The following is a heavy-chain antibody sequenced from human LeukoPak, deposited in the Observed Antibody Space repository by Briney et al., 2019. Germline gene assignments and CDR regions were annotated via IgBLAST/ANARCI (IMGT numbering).Heavy chain of an antibody. V-gene: IGHV4-30-4*01. Sequence: SSETLSLTCTVSGGSINNGGYYWSWIRQHPGKGLEWIGYIYYSGSSFYNPSLRSRVTISVDRSKNQFSLKLSSVTAADTAVYYCARGGPYLLTKIWGQGTMVTVSS. CDR2: IYYSGSS. D-gene: IGHD2/OR15-2a*01. CDR1: GGSINNGGYY. J-gene: IGHJ3*02. CDR3: ARGGPYLLTKI.